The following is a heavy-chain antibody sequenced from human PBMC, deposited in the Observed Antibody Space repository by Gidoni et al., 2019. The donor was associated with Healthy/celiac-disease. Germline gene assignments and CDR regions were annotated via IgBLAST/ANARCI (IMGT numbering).Heavy chain of an antibody. D-gene: IGHD1-26*01. V-gene: IGHV4-59*01. CDR2: IYYSGST. J-gene: IGHJ4*02. CDR1: GGSISSYY. Sequence: QVQLQESGPGLVKPSETLSLPCTVSGGSISSYYWSWIRQPPGKGLAWIGYIYYSGSTNYNPSLKSRVTISVDTSKNQFSLKLSSVTAADTAVYYCAGHSGSYSGYYFDYWGQGTLVTVSS. CDR3: AGHSGSYSGYYFDY.